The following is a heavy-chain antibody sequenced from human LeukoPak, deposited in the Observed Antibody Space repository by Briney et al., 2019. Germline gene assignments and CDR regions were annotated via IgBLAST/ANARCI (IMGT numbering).Heavy chain of an antibody. CDR2: ISSSSSYI. D-gene: IGHD6-13*01. Sequence: GGSLRLSCAASGFTFSSYSMNCVRQAPGKGLEWVSSISSSSSYIYYADSVKGRFTISRDNAKNTLYLQMNSLRAEDTAVYYCARGPGIAAAGTPLRAFDIWGQGTMVTVSS. J-gene: IGHJ3*02. V-gene: IGHV3-21*01. CDR1: GFTFSSYS. CDR3: ARGPGIAAAGTPLRAFDI.